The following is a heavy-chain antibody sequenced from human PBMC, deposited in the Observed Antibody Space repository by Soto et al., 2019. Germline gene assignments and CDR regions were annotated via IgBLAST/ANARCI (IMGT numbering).Heavy chain of an antibody. CDR1: GFRFEQYV. Sequence: VQVVASGGGLVQPGTSLRLSCAVSGFRFEQYVMHWVRQAPGKGLECVSTVSPTGDTVAYADSVEGRFTVSRDNAKNSLYLQMNNLKDDDTAFYYCLKDAPNGSIDDWGKGPLVNVSS. V-gene: IGHV3-9*01. D-gene: IGHD3-10*01. J-gene: IGHJ4*02. CDR2: VSPTGDTV. CDR3: LKDAPNGSIDD.